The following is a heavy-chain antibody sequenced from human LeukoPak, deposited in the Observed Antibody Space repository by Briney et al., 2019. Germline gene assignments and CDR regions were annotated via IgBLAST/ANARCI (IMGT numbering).Heavy chain of an antibody. Sequence: GGSLRLSCAASGFTFSSYAMHWVRQAPGKGLEWVAVISYDGSNKYYADSVQGRFTISRDNSKNTLYLQMNSLRAEDTGVYYCAREDSGSYDYWGQGTLVTVSS. D-gene: IGHD1-26*01. V-gene: IGHV3-30*04. CDR3: AREDSGSYDY. CDR2: ISYDGSNK. CDR1: GFTFSSYA. J-gene: IGHJ4*02.